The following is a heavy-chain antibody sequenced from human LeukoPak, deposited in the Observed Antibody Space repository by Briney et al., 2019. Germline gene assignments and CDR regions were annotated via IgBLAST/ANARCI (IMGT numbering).Heavy chain of an antibody. D-gene: IGHD5-18*01. CDR2: ISYGGTSK. CDR3: ARGVGSYGYEYYYGLDV. CDR1: GFIFSGYD. Sequence: PGRSLRLSCAASGFIFSGYDMHWVRQAPGKGPEWLALISYGGTSKDYADSVKGRFTIYRDNSKNTLYLQMNSLRGEDRAVYYCARGVGSYGYEYYYGLDVWGQGTTVTVSS. J-gene: IGHJ6*02. V-gene: IGHV3-30-3*01.